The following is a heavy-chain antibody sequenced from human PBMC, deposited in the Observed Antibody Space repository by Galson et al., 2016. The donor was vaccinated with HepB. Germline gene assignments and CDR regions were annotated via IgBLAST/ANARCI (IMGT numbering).Heavy chain of an antibody. Sequence: CAISGDIVSSDTTAWNWIRQPPSRGLEWLGRTYYGSQWHYDYAVSLRSRITVNPDTSTNHFSLQLNSVTPEDTAVYYCARGKFASGFDHWGQGTLVTVSS. CDR1: GDIVSSDTTA. CDR2: TYYGSQWHY. J-gene: IGHJ4*02. CDR3: ARGKFASGFDH. V-gene: IGHV6-1*01. D-gene: IGHD1-1*01.